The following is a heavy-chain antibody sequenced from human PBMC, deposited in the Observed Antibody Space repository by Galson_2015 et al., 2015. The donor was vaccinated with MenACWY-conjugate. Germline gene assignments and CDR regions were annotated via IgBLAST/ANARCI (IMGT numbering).Heavy chain of an antibody. CDR1: GFTLSSFG. J-gene: IGHJ5*02. Sequence: SLSGRACGFTLSSFGMNCGRQAPGKGVAGGSSISATCATIYYADSVQGLFTLTRYNAKNSLYLQMNSLRAYDTAVYYCAMPAGSFPPWGLGTLVTVSS. D-gene: IGHD2-2*01. CDR3: AMPAGSFPP. V-gene: IGHV3-21*01. CDR2: ISATCATI.